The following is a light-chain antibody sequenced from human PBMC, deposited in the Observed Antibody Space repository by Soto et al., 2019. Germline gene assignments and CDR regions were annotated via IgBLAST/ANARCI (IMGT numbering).Light chain of an antibody. CDR2: YDT. J-gene: IGLJ3*02. V-gene: IGLV3-21*04. CDR1: NIGSKS. CDR3: QVWDSSSDHAV. Sequence: SYELTQPPSVPVAPEKTARITCGGNNIGSKSVQWYQQKPGLAPVLVIYYDTNRHSGIPERFSGSNSGNTATLTITRVEAGDEADYYCQVWDSSSDHAVFGGGTKVTVL.